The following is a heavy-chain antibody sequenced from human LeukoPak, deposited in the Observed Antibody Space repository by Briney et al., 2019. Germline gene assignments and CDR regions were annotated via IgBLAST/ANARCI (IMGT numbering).Heavy chain of an antibody. V-gene: IGHV1-2*02. D-gene: IGHD6-13*01. CDR2: INPNSGGT. Sequence: ASVKVSGKASGYTFTGYYMHWVRQAPGQGLEWMGWINPNSGGTNYAQKFQGRVTMTRDTSISTAYMELSRLRSDDTDVYYCASHIAAAGTGDYYYYYMDVWGKGTTVTVSS. J-gene: IGHJ6*03. CDR1: GYTFTGYY. CDR3: ASHIAAAGTGDYYYYYMDV.